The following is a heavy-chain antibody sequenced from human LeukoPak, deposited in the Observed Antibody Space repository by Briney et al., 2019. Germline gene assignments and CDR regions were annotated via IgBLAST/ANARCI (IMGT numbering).Heavy chain of an antibody. V-gene: IGHV3-9*01. J-gene: IGHJ4*02. Sequence: GGSLRLSCAASGFTFDDYAMHWVRQAPGKGLEWVSGISWNSGSIGYADSVKGRFTISRDNAKNSLYLQMNRLRAEDTAKYYCAQLGVRGVISRGVYWRPGTLVIVSS. CDR2: ISWNSGSI. D-gene: IGHD3-10*01. CDR3: AQLGVRGVISRGVY. CDR1: GFTFDDYA.